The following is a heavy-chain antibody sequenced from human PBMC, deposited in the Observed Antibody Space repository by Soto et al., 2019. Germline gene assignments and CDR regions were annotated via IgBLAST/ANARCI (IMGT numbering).Heavy chain of an antibody. CDR1: GGSFSGYY. V-gene: IGHV4-34*01. D-gene: IGHD3-22*01. CDR3: ARIEYYDSSGYWKGYYGMDV. Sequence: LSLPCAVYGGSFSGYYWSWIRQPPGKGLEWIGEINHSGSTNYNPSLKSRVTISVDTSKNQFSLKLSSVTAADTAVYYCARIEYYDSSGYWKGYYGMDVWGQGTTVTVSS. CDR2: INHSGST. J-gene: IGHJ6*02.